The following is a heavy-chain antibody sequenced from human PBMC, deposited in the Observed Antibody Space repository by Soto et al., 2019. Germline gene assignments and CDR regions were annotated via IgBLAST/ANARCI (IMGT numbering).Heavy chain of an antibody. CDR2: IYWDDDK. J-gene: IGHJ1*01. D-gene: IGHD3-10*01. V-gene: IGHV2-5*02. CDR1: GFSLSTSGVG. CDR3: AHIGNGSWSLEYFEH. Sequence: QITLKESGPTLVKPTQTLTLTCTFSGFSLSTSGVGVGWIRQPPGKALEWLALIYWDDDKRYSPSLKSRLTITNDTSKNHVVLTMTNLDPVDTAPYYCAHIGNGSWSLEYFEHWGQGTLVTVSS.